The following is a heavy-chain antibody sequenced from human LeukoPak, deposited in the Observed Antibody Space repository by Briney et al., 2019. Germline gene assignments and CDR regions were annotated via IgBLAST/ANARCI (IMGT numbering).Heavy chain of an antibody. J-gene: IGHJ4*02. CDR3: ARVASWGYSYGL. CDR1: GYSFTNYG. Sequence: ASVKVSCKTSGYSFTNYGISWVRQAPGQGLEWMGWISAYNGNPIYAQKLQGRVTMSTDTSTSTVYMELRSLRSDDTAVYYCARVASWGYSYGLWGQGTLVTVSS. CDR2: ISAYNGNP. D-gene: IGHD5-18*01. V-gene: IGHV1-18*01.